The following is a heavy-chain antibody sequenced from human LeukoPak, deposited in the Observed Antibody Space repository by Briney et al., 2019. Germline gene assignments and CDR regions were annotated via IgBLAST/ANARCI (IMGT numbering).Heavy chain of an antibody. CDR2: INWNGGST. D-gene: IGHD3-3*01. Sequence: GGSLRLSCAASGFTFDDYGMSWVRQAPGKGLEWVSVINWNGGSTGYADSVKGRFTISRDNAKNSLYLQMNSLRAEDTALYYCASGKNYDFWSGYWYWGQGTLVTVSS. V-gene: IGHV3-20*04. CDR1: GFTFDDYG. J-gene: IGHJ4*02. CDR3: ASGKNYDFWSGYWY.